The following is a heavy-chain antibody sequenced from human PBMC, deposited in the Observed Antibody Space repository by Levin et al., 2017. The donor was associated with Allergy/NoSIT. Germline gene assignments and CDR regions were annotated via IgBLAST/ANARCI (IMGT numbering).Heavy chain of an antibody. V-gene: IGHV3-7*04. J-gene: IGHJ4*02. D-gene: IGHD2-15*01. CDR3: TRIYCSGGYCSYFDC. CDR1: RFTFSTYW. Sequence: GGSLRLSCAASRFTFSTYWMTWVRQAPGKGLEWVANINPDGSDKYYVDSVKGRFTISRDDAKNSLYLEMNSLRAEDTAVYYCTRIYCSGGYCSYFDCWGQGTLVTVAS. CDR2: INPDGSDK.